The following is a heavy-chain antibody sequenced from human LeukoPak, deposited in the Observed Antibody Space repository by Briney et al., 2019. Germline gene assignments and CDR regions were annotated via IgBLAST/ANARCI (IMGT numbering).Heavy chain of an antibody. CDR3: ASGRQQLAHYGMDV. J-gene: IGHJ6*02. CDR2: IHARGST. Sequence: SETLSLTCTVSGDSIGSGPYYWTWIRQTAGKGLEWIGRIHARGSTDYNPSLKSRVTMSADTSKNQFSLKLSSVTAADTAVYYCASGRQQLAHYGMDVWGQGTTVTVSS. CDR1: GDSIGSGPYY. D-gene: IGHD6-13*01. V-gene: IGHV4-61*02.